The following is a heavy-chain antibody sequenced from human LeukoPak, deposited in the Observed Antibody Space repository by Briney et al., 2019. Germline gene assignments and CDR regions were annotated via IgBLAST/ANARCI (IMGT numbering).Heavy chain of an antibody. CDR1: EISFSSYW. J-gene: IGHJ4*02. CDR2: IKEDGSEK. Sequence: PGGSLILSCADSEISFSSYWMNWVRQAPGKRLEWVASIKEDGSEKYYLDSVKGRFTISRDDAKNSLYLQMNSLRVEDTAVYYCARVLESEMATIGATDYWGQGTLVTVSS. D-gene: IGHD5-24*01. V-gene: IGHV3-7*01. CDR3: ARVLESEMATIGATDY.